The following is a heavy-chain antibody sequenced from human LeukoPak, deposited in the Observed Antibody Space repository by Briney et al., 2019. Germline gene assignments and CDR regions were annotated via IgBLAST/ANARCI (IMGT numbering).Heavy chain of an antibody. Sequence: ASVKVSCKASGYTFTSYDINWVRQATGQGLEWMGWINPNSGNTGYAQKFQGRVTMTRNTSISTAYMELSSLRSEDTAVYYCARDEDSNYSHYYYYGMDVWGQETTVTVSS. CDR2: INPNSGNT. CDR1: GYTFTSYD. CDR3: ARDEDSNYSHYYYYGMDV. D-gene: IGHD4-11*01. V-gene: IGHV1-8*01. J-gene: IGHJ6*02.